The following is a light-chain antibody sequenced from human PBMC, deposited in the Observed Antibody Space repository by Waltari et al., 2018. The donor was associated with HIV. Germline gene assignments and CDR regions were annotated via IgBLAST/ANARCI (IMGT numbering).Light chain of an antibody. J-gene: IGLJ3*02. V-gene: IGLV7-43*01. CDR2: ATV. Sequence: QTVVTQEPSLTVSPGGTVTLTCASATGAVTNGHYPTWLQVRPGQKPRPLLYATVNKYSWTPARFSGSLLGDKAALTLSGALLEDEADYVCQLHCAGPSWLFGGGTRLTVL. CDR3: QLHCAGPSWL. CDR1: TGAVTNGHY.